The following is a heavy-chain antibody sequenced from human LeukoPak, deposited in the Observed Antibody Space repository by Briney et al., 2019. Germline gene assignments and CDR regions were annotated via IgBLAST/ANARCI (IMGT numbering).Heavy chain of an antibody. CDR3: ARELDGSGY. CDR2: IYYSGST. J-gene: IGHJ4*02. V-gene: IGHV4-59*01. CDR1: GGSISSYY. Sequence: SETLSLTCTVSGGSISSYYWSWIRQPPGKGLEWIGYIYYSGSTNYNPSLKSRVTISADTSKNQFSLKLSSVTAADTAVYYCARELDGSGYWGQGTLVTVSS. D-gene: IGHD3-10*01.